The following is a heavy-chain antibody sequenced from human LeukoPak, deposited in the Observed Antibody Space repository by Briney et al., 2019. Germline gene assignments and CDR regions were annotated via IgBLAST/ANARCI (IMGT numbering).Heavy chain of an antibody. CDR2: ISYVGSNK. CDR3: AGADDFWSGYSDY. D-gene: IGHD3-3*01. V-gene: IGHV3-30*04. J-gene: IGHJ4*02. Sequence: GRSLRLSCAASGFTFNIYAMHWVRQAPGKGLEWVAVISYVGSNKFYADSVKGRFTISGDNSKNTLYLQMNSLRPEDTAVYYCAGADDFWSGYSDYWGQGTLVTVSS. CDR1: GFTFNIYA.